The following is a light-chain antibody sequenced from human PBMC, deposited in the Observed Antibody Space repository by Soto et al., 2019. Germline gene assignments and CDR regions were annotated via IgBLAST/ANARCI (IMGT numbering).Light chain of an antibody. Sequence: DIQMTQSPSSLSASVGDRVSVTCRASQSISTFLNWYQQRPGEAPKLLIYAASSLQSGVPSRFSGSGSGADFTLTIGSLQPEDFATYYCQQSYPTPRPFGQGTKVEVK. CDR2: AAS. V-gene: IGKV1-39*01. J-gene: IGKJ1*01. CDR1: QSISTF. CDR3: QQSYPTPRP.